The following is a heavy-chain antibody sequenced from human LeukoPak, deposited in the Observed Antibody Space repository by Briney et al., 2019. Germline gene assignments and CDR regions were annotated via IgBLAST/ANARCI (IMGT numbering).Heavy chain of an antibody. CDR3: ARDSIAAAAARWFDP. V-gene: IGHV1-8*03. CDR1: GYTFTSYD. J-gene: IGHJ5*02. D-gene: IGHD6-13*01. Sequence: ASVKVSCKASGYTFTSYDINWVRRATGQGLEWTGWMNPNSGNTGYAQKFQGRVTIARNTSISTAYMELSSLRSEDTAVYYCARDSIAAAAARWFDPWGQGTLVTVSS. CDR2: MNPNSGNT.